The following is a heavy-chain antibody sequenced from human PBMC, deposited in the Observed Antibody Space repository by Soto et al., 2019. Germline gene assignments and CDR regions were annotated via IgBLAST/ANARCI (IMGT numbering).Heavy chain of an antibody. Sequence: GASVKVSCKASGYTFTSYGISWVRQAPGQGLEWMGWISAYNGNTNYAQKLQGRVTMTTDTSTSTAYMELRSLRSDDTAVYYCATSRLAASYYSYYMDVWGKGITVTVSS. CDR2: ISAYNGNT. D-gene: IGHD3-9*01. CDR3: ATSRLAASYYSYYMDV. CDR1: GYTFTSYG. J-gene: IGHJ6*03. V-gene: IGHV1-18*01.